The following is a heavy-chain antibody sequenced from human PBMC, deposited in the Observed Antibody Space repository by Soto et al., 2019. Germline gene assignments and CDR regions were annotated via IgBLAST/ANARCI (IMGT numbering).Heavy chain of an antibody. J-gene: IGHJ6*02. CDR2: INSDGSST. V-gene: IGHV3-74*01. CDR3: ARALGYCSSTSCLLYYYYGMDV. D-gene: IGHD2-2*01. Sequence: LRLSCAASGFTFSSYWMHWVRQAPGKGLVWVSRINSDGSSTSYADSVKGRFTISRDNAKNTLYLQMNSLRAEDTAVYYCARALGYCSSTSCLLYYYYGMDVWGQGTTVTVSS. CDR1: GFTFSSYW.